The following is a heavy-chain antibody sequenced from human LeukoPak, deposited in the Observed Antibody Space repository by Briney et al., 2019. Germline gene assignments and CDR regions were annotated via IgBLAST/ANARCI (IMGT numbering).Heavy chain of an antibody. CDR1: GFTFTDYA. D-gene: IGHD3-10*01. V-gene: IGHV3-9*01. CDR2: ISWSSGSI. Sequence: GGSLRLFCAASGFTFTDYAMHWVRQAPGKGLERASGISWSSGSIGYADSVKGRFTISRDNAKNSLYLQMDSLRAEDTALYYCAKDGVGMNFYYYMDVWGKGTTVTVSS. CDR3: AKDGVGMNFYYYMDV. J-gene: IGHJ6*03.